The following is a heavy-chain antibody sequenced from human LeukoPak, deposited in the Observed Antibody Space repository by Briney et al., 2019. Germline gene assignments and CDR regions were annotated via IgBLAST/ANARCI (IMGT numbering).Heavy chain of an antibody. V-gene: IGHV3-23*01. Sequence: GGSLRLSCAASGFTFSNYAMSWVRQAPGKGLEWVSAIRGRGGDTFYADSVRGRFTISRDNSRDTLYLQMNSLRAEDTAVYYCARYEYGGIDYWGQGTLVTVSS. CDR1: GFTFSNYA. D-gene: IGHD4-23*01. CDR3: ARYEYGGIDY. CDR2: IRGRGGDT. J-gene: IGHJ4*02.